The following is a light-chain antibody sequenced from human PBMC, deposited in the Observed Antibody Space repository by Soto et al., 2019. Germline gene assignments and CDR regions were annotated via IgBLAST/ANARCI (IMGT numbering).Light chain of an antibody. J-gene: IGKJ5*01. Sequence: EIVLTQSPATLSLSPGERATLSCRASQSVSSYLAWYQQKPGQAPRLLIYDASNRATGIPARFSGSGSGTDFTLPISGLEPEDFAVYYCQQRSDWPPITFGQGTRLEIK. CDR1: QSVSSY. CDR3: QQRSDWPPIT. V-gene: IGKV3-11*01. CDR2: DAS.